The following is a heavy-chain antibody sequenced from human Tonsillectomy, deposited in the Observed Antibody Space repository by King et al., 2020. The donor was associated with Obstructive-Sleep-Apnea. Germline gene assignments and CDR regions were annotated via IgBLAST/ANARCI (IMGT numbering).Heavy chain of an antibody. D-gene: IGHD3-10*01. CDR1: GFTFSSYA. J-gene: IGHJ4*02. Sequence: VQLVESGGGLVQPGGSLRLSCAASGFTFSSYAMHWVRQAPGKGLEYVSAISSNGGRTYYANSVKGRFTISRDNSKTTLYLQMCSLRVEDMAIYYCFSNRGFGEFLNQLDYWGQGTLVTVSS. CDR2: ISSNGGRT. CDR3: FSNRGFGEFLNQLDY. V-gene: IGHV3-64*01.